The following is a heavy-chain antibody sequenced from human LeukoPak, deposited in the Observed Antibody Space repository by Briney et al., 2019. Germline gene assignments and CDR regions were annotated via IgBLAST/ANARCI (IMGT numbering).Heavy chain of an antibody. CDR3: AALGYCSSTSCPTSYYFDY. J-gene: IGHJ4*02. CDR2: ISAYNGNT. D-gene: IGHD2-2*01. V-gene: IGHV1-18*01. CDR1: GYTFTSYG. Sequence: ASVKVSCKASGYTFTSYGISWVRQAPGQGLEWMGWISAYNGNTNYAQKLQGRVTMTTDTSTSTAYMELRSLRSDDTAVYYCAALGYCSSTSCPTSYYFDYWGQGTLVTVSS.